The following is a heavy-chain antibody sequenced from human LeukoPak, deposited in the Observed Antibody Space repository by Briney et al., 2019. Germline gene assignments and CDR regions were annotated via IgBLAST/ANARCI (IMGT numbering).Heavy chain of an antibody. Sequence: ASVKVSCKASGGTFSSYAISWVRQAPGQGLEWMGRIIPILGIANYAQKFQGRVTITADKSTSTAYMELSSLRSEDTAVYYCARDSYDYVWGSYRPRTNFDYWGQGTLVTVSS. CDR3: ARDSYDYVWGSYRPRTNFDY. CDR1: GGTFSSYA. D-gene: IGHD3-16*02. CDR2: IIPILGIA. V-gene: IGHV1-69*04. J-gene: IGHJ4*02.